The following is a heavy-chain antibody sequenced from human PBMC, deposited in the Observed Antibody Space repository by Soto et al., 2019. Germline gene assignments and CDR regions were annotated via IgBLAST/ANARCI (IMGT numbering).Heavy chain of an antibody. D-gene: IGHD5-12*01. CDR1: GFTFSKAW. V-gene: IGHV3-15*01. Sequence: GGSLRLSCAASGFTFSKAWMSWVRQAPGKGLEWVGRIKSKTDDGTTDYAAPVKGRLTITRDDSKNTLYLQMNSVKTEDTAVYYCTTDILAQVGFDAFYIWGQGTMVTVSS. CDR3: TTDILAQVGFDAFYI. CDR2: IKSKTDDGTT. J-gene: IGHJ3*02.